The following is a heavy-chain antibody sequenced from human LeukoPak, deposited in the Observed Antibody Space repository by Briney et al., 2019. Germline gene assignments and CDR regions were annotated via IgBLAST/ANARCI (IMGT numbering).Heavy chain of an antibody. Sequence: ETLSLTCTVSGGSIRSSYYYWGWIRQPPGKGLEWVSSISSSTSYIYYAGSVKGRFTISKDNAKNSLYLQMNSLRAEDTAVYYCARAGGSTVSHSDYWGQGTLVTVSS. D-gene: IGHD4-17*01. V-gene: IGHV3-21*01. CDR2: ISSSTSYI. CDR1: GGSIRSSYYY. CDR3: ARAGGSTVSHSDY. J-gene: IGHJ4*02.